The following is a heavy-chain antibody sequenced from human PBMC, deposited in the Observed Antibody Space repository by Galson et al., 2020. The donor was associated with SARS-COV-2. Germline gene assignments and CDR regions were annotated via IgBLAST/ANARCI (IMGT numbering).Heavy chain of an antibody. CDR3: ARAILGRPYFDV. J-gene: IGHJ4*02. Sequence: SETLSLTCTVSGDSIRGGGFYWSWVRQHPGKGLEWIGYMYYSRGTYYNPSLMSRARISADTSQNQFSLRLSSVTAADTAVYFCARAILGRPYFDVWGQGAMVTVSS. V-gene: IGHV4-31*03. CDR2: MYYSRGT. CDR1: GDSIRGGGFY.